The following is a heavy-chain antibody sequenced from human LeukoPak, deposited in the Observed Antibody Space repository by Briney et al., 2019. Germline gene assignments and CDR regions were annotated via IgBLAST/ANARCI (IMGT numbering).Heavy chain of an antibody. CDR3: AKASAMIVVVSKHFDY. Sequence: GGSLRLSCAASGFTFSSYGMHWVRQAPGKGLEWVAVISYDGSNKYYADSVKGRFTISRDNAKNSLYLQMNSLRAEDTAVYYCAKASAMIVVVSKHFDYWGQGTLVTVSS. CDR1: GFTFSSYG. V-gene: IGHV3-30*18. CDR2: ISYDGSNK. D-gene: IGHD3-22*01. J-gene: IGHJ4*02.